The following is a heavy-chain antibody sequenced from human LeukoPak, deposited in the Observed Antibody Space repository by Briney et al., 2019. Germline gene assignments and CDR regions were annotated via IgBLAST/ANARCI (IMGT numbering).Heavy chain of an antibody. J-gene: IGHJ5*02. CDR2: ICYSGST. Sequence: PSETLSLTCSVSGGSMNSYYWSWIRQSPGKGLEWIGYICYSGSTNYNPSLKGRVTISVDTSKHQFSLNLSSVTAADTAVYYCAAIIAVAGIPLVDPWGQGTLVTVSS. CDR1: GGSMNSYY. CDR3: AAIIAVAGIPLVDP. D-gene: IGHD6-19*01. V-gene: IGHV4-59*08.